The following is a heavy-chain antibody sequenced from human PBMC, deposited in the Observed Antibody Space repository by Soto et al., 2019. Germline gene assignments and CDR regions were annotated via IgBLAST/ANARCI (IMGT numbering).Heavy chain of an antibody. CDR1: GYIFTSFG. CDR2: VSTYNGNT. CDR3: TRWAGQASGSYD. V-gene: IGHV1-18*01. Sequence: QVQLVQSGAEVKKPGASVKVSCKASGYIFTSFGITWVRQAPGQGLEWMGWVSTYNGNTKYAQKLQGRVTMSTNTSTSTAYMEPTSLRSDGTAVYYCTRWAGQASGSYDWCQGSLVTVSS. J-gene: IGHJ4*02. D-gene: IGHD3-10*01.